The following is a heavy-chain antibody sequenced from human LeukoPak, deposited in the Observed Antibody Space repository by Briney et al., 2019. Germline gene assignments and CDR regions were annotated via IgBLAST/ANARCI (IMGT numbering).Heavy chain of an antibody. CDR2: ISYSGST. D-gene: IGHD4-17*01. CDR1: GGSINNYY. Sequence: SETLSLTCTVSGGSINNYYLTWMRQPPGKGLDWLGYISYSGSTSYIPSLKSRVTISVDTSKNQFSLKVSSVTAADTAVYYCARTPKTVKNYYYMDVWGKGTTVTISS. V-gene: IGHV4-59*01. CDR3: ARTPKTVKNYYYMDV. J-gene: IGHJ6*03.